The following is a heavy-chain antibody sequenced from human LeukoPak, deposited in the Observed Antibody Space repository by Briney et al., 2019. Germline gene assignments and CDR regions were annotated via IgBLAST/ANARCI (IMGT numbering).Heavy chain of an antibody. CDR3: ARHRGESGTPNWFDP. V-gene: IGHV4-39*01. CDR2: IYYSGST. D-gene: IGHD3-10*01. J-gene: IGHJ5*02. CDR1: GGSISSSSYY. Sequence: PSETLSLTCTVSGGSISSSSYYWGWIRQPPGKGLEWIGSIYYSGSTYYNPSLKSRVTISVDTSKNQFSLKLSSVTAADTAVYYCARHRGESGTPNWFDPWGQGTLVTVSS.